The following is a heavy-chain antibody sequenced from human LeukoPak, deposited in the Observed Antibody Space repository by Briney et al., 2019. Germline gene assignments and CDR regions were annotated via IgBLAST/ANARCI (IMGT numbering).Heavy chain of an antibody. J-gene: IGHJ4*02. D-gene: IGHD3-9*01. Sequence: GGSLRLSCAASGFTFSNYGMHWVRQAPGKGLEWVAFIRYDGSNKYYADSVKGRFTISRDNSKNTSYLQMNSLRAEDTALYYCAKDRDYDILTGYYPSIDYWGQGTLVIVSS. CDR1: GFTFSNYG. CDR3: AKDRDYDILTGYYPSIDY. CDR2: IRYDGSNK. V-gene: IGHV3-30*02.